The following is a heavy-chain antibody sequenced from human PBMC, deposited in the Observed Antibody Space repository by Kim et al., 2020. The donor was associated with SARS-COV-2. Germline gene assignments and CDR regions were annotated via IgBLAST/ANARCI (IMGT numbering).Heavy chain of an antibody. CDR3: AKDRHSYGYEDVDY. V-gene: IGHV3-30*18. Sequence: GGSLRLSCAASGFTFSSYGMHWVRQAPGKGLEWVAVISYDGSNKYYADSVKGRFTISRDNSKNTLYLQMNSLRAEDTAVYYCAKDRHSYGYEDVDYWGQGTLVTVSS. J-gene: IGHJ4*02. CDR2: ISYDGSNK. CDR1: GFTFSSYG. D-gene: IGHD5-18*01.